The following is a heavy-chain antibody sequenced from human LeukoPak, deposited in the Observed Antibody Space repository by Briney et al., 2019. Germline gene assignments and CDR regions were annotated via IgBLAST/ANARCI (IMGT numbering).Heavy chain of an antibody. CDR1: GGTFSSYA. Sequence: ASVKVSCKASGGTFSSYAISWVRQAPGQGLEWMGGIIPIFGTANYAQKFQGRVTITADESTSTAYMELSSLRSEDTAVYYCARDRGYYGSGSYYRTSLYGMDVWGQGTTVTVSS. J-gene: IGHJ6*02. CDR3: ARDRGYYGSGSYYRTSLYGMDV. D-gene: IGHD3-10*01. V-gene: IGHV1-69*13. CDR2: IIPIFGTA.